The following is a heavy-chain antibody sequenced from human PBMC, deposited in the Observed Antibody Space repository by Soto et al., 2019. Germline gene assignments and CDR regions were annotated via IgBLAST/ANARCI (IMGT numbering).Heavy chain of an antibody. CDR1: EFTFSSYW. CDR2: IREDGSEK. CDR3: ARPYYYDSSGYRPIDH. J-gene: IGHJ4*02. Sequence: GGSLRLSCAASEFTFSSYWMSWVRQAPGKGLEWVANIREDGSEKNYVDSVKGRLTISRDNAKSSLYLQMNNLRAEDTAVYYCARPYYYDSSGYRPIDHWGQGTLVTVSS. D-gene: IGHD3-22*01. V-gene: IGHV3-7*05.